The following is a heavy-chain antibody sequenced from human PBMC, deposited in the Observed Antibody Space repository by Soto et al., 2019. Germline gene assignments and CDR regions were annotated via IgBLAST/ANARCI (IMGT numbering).Heavy chain of an antibody. V-gene: IGHV3-7*01. Sequence: GGSLRLSCAASGFTFSSYWRSWVRQAPGKGLEWVANIKQDGSEKYYVDSVKGRFTISRDNAKNSLYLQMNSLRAEDTAVYYCARAFLYDPFDYWGQGTLVTVSS. CDR3: ARAFLYDPFDY. CDR2: IKQDGSEK. J-gene: IGHJ4*02. D-gene: IGHD5-12*01. CDR1: GFTFSSYW.